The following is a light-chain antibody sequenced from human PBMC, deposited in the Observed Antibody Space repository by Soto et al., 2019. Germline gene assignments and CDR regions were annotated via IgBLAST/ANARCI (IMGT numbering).Light chain of an antibody. V-gene: IGKV3-15*01. CDR2: GAS. CDR1: QSLGSD. CDR3: QQYYNWPRT. Sequence: AVSSENTATLSCRASQSLGSDLAWYQQKPGQAPRLLIFGASARPTGIPARISGSGSGTEFTLTISSLRSEDFAVYYCQQYYNWPRTFLQGTKVDIK. J-gene: IGKJ1*01.